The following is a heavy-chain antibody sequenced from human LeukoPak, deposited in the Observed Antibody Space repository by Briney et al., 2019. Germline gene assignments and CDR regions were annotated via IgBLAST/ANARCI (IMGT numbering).Heavy chain of an antibody. V-gene: IGHV3-30*18. D-gene: IGHD6-19*01. CDR3: AKDDSGWYYFDY. CDR2: ISYDGSNK. J-gene: IGHJ4*02. CDR1: GFTFSSYG. Sequence: PGRSLRLSCAASGFTFSSYGMHWVRQAPGKGLEWVAVISYDGSNKYYADSVKGRFTISRDNSKNTLYLQMNSLRAEDTAVYYCAKDDSGWYYFDYWGQGTLVTVSS.